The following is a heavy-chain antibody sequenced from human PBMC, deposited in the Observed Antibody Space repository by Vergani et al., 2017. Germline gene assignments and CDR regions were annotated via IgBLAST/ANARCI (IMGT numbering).Heavy chain of an antibody. V-gene: IGHV4-34*01. CDR2: INHSGST. CDR1: GGSFSGYY. Sequence: QVQLQQWGAGLLKPSETLSLTCAVYGGSFSGYYWSWIRQPPGKGLEWIGEINHSGSTNYNPSLKSRVTISLNTSKNQFSLKLSSVTASDTAVYYCARGRCIAARPPSSRSCYYYYYMDFWGKGTTVTVSS. J-gene: IGHJ6*03. CDR3: ARGRCIAARPPSSRSCYYYYYMDF. D-gene: IGHD6-25*01.